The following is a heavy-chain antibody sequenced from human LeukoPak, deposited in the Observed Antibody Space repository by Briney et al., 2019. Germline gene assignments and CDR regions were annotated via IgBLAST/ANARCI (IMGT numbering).Heavy chain of an antibody. CDR3: AKKGLGSGGYIDY. Sequence: GGSLRLSCAASGFTFSSYAMSLVRRAPGKGLEWVSAISGSGGSTYYADSVKGRFTISRDNSKNTLYLQMNSLRAEDTAVYYCAKKGLGSGGYIDYWGQGTLVTVSS. J-gene: IGHJ4*02. CDR2: ISGSGGST. D-gene: IGHD6-19*01. V-gene: IGHV3-23*01. CDR1: GFTFSSYA.